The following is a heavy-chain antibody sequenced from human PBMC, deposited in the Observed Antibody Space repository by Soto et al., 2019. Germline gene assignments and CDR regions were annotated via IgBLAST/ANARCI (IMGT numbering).Heavy chain of an antibody. V-gene: IGHV4-34*01. CDR3: ARAGGWNYYYGLDI. CDR2: VSHNGST. J-gene: IGHJ6*02. Sequence: SSETLSLTCAVYGGSFSGFYWSWIRQPPGKGLEWIGEVSHNGSTNYNASLKSRVTILLDTSKNQFSLKLSSVTAADTAVYYCARAGGWNYYYGLDIWGQGTTVTVSS. D-gene: IGHD1-26*01. CDR1: GGSFSGFY.